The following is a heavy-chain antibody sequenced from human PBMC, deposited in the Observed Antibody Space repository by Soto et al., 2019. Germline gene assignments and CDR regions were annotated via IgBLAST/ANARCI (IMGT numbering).Heavy chain of an antibody. V-gene: IGHV4-61*08. CDR3: ARERTGDPTFFDY. CDR2: VYYSGST. D-gene: IGHD1-1*01. CDR1: GGSVSSGDYY. J-gene: IGHJ4*02. Sequence: KTSETLSLTCTVSGGSVSSGDYYWSWIRHPPGKGLQWIGYVYYSGSTDYNPSLKSRVTISVDTSKNQFSLKLTSVTVADTAVYYCARERTGDPTFFDYWGQGTLVTVSS.